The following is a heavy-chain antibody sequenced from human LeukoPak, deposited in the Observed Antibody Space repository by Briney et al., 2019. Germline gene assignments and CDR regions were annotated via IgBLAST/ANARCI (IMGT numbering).Heavy chain of an antibody. CDR1: GFTFSSYA. CDR3: ARDSDTAIPWAVSGMDV. Sequence: GGSLRLSCAASGFTFSSYAMHWVRQAPGKGLEWVAVISYDGSNKYYADSVKGRFTISRDNSKNTLYLQMNSLRAEDAAVYYCARDSDTAIPWAVSGMDVWGQGTTVTVSS. D-gene: IGHD5-18*01. CDR2: ISYDGSNK. V-gene: IGHV3-30-3*01. J-gene: IGHJ6*02.